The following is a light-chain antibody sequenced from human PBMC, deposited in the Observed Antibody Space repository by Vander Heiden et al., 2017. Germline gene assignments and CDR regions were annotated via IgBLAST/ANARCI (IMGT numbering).Light chain of an antibody. V-gene: IGKV3-20*01. CDR2: GIS. CDR3: QRYDQSQWT. Sequence: QKPGQAPRLLIFGISTRASGIPERFSGSGSGTDFTLTISRLEPEDFAMYYCQRYDQSQWTFGQGTRVEIK. J-gene: IGKJ1*01.